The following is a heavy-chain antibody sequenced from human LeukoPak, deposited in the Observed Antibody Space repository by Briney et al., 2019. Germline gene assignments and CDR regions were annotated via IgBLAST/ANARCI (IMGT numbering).Heavy chain of an antibody. D-gene: IGHD6-19*01. V-gene: IGHV4-59*08. Sequence: SETLSLTCTVSGGSISGYYWSWIRQPPGKGLEWIGYISYSGSTKYNPSLKSRVTISVDTSKNHFSLNLSSVTAADTAVYYCARHGRGAVAGTTRGAFDIWGQGTMVTVSS. CDR1: GGSISGYY. CDR3: ARHGRGAVAGTTRGAFDI. CDR2: ISYSGST. J-gene: IGHJ3*02.